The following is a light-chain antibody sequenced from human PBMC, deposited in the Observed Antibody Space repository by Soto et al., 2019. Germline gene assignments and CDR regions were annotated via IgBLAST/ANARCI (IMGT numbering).Light chain of an antibody. Sequence: DIQMTQSPSSLSASVGDRVTITCRASQSINSLLNWYQQKPGKAPNLLIYPASSLQSGVPSRFSGSGSGTDFTLTISSLQPEDFATYYCQQTYSTPWTFGQGTKVEIK. J-gene: IGKJ1*01. CDR3: QQTYSTPWT. CDR2: PAS. V-gene: IGKV1-39*01. CDR1: QSINSL.